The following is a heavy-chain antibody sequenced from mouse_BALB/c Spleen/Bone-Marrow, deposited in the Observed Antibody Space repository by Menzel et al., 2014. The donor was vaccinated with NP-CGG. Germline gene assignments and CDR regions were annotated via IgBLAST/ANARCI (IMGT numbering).Heavy chain of an antibody. J-gene: IGHJ3*01. D-gene: IGHD2-4*01. CDR1: GYTFTSYW. V-gene: IGHV1-69*02. Sequence: VKLVESGVEFVKPGASVKLSCKASGYTFTSYWMHWVKPRPGQGLEWIGEIDPSDSYTKYNQNFKGKATLTVDKSSSTAYMQLSSLTSEDSAVYYCARTYYDYDWSAYWGQGTLVTVSA. CDR3: ARTYYDYDWSAY. CDR2: IDPSDSYT.